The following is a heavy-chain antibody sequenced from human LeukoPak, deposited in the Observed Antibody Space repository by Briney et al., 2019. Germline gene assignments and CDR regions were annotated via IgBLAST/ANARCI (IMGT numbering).Heavy chain of an antibody. D-gene: IGHD3-3*01. Sequence: VGSLRLSCAASGFTFSSYWMHWVRQAPGKGLVWVSRINSDGSSTSYADSVKGRFTISRDNAKNTLYLQMNSLRAEDTAVNYCARDQRYDFWSGSSNWFDPWGQGTLVTVSS. CDR2: INSDGSST. J-gene: IGHJ5*02. V-gene: IGHV3-74*01. CDR1: GFTFSSYW. CDR3: ARDQRYDFWSGSSNWFDP.